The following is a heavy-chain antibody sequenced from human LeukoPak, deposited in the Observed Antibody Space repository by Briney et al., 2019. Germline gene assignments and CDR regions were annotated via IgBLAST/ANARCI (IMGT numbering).Heavy chain of an antibody. CDR3: AKDRAIDY. CDR1: GFTFSSYA. Sequence: GGSLRLSCAASGFTFSSYAMNWVRQAPGKGLEWVSAISGSVVTAYYADSVQGRFTISRDNSKNTLYLQMNSLRAEDTAVYYCAKDRAIDYWGQGTLVTVSS. J-gene: IGHJ4*02. CDR2: ISGSVVTA. V-gene: IGHV3-23*01.